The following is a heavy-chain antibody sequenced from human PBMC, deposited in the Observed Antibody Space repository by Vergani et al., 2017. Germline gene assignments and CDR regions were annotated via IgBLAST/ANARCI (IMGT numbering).Heavy chain of an antibody. J-gene: IGHJ3*02. Sequence: QVQLVESGGGVVQPGRSLRLSCAASGFTFSSYAMHWVRQAPGKGLEWVAVISYDGSNKYYADSVKGRFTISRDNSKNTLYLQMNSLRAEDTAVYYCARDWGGFRAAFDIWGQGTMVTVSS. D-gene: IGHD2-21*01. V-gene: IGHV3-30*04. CDR1: GFTFSSYA. CDR3: ARDWGGFRAAFDI. CDR2: ISYDGSNK.